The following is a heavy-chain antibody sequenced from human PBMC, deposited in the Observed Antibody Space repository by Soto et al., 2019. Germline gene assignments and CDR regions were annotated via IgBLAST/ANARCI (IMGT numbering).Heavy chain of an antibody. CDR2: MNPNSGNT. J-gene: IGHJ6*03. D-gene: IGHD3-10*01. V-gene: IGHV1-8*01. CDR3: ARGLKGYYYGSGSYHRGPNYYYYYMDV. Sequence: QVPLVQSGAEVKKPGASVKVSCKASGYTFTSYDINWVRQATGQGLEWMGWMNPNSGNTGYAQKFQGRVTMTRNTSISTAYMELGSLRSEDTAVYYCARGLKGYYYGSGSYHRGPNYYYYYMDVWGKGTTVTVSS. CDR1: GYTFTSYD.